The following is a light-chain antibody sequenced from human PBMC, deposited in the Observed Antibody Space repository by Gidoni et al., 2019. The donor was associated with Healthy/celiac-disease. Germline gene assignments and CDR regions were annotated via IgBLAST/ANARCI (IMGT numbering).Light chain of an antibody. J-gene: IGKJ1*01. CDR3: QQYGSSPPWT. CDR1: KSVSSSY. Sequence: EIVLTQSPGTLSLSPGERATLSCRASKSVSSSYLAWYQQKPGQAPRLLIYGASSSATGIPDRFSGSGSGTDCTLTIRRLEPEDFAVYYCQQYGSSPPWTFGQGTKVEIK. V-gene: IGKV3-20*01. CDR2: GAS.